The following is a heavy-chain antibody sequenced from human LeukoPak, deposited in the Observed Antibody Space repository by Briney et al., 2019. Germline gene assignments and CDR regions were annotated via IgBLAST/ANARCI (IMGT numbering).Heavy chain of an antibody. CDR1: GYSISSGYY. D-gene: IGHD3-3*01. CDR3: ARVFEGIWSCYYSGSDYYYYMDV. V-gene: IGHV4-38-2*02. J-gene: IGHJ6*03. CDR2: IYHSGST. Sequence: SETLSLTCTVSGYSISSGYYWGWIRQPPGKGLEWIGSIYHSGSTYYNPSLKSRVTISVDTSKSQYSLKLSSVTAADTAVYYCARVFEGIWSCYYSGSDYYYYMDVWGKGTTVTVSS.